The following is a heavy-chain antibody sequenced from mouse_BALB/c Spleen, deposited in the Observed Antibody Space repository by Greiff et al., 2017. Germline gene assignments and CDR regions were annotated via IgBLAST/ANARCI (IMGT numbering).Heavy chain of an antibody. V-gene: IGHV1-87*01. CDR1: GYTFTSYW. Sequence: QVQLQQSGAELARPGASVKLSCKASGYTFTSYWMQWVKQRPGQGLEWIGAIYPGDGDTRYTQKFKGKATLTADKSSSTAYMQLSSLASEDSAVYYCARSYYDYPFAYWGEEALVTVSA. D-gene: IGHD2-4*01. J-gene: IGHJ3*01. CDR2: IYPGDGDT. CDR3: ARSYYDYPFAY.